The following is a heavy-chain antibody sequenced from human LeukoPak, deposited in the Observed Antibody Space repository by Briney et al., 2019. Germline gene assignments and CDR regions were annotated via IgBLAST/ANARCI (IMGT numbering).Heavy chain of an antibody. CDR3: ARIRGHYYGSGEKYYFDY. Sequence: SETLSLTCAVYGGSFSGYYWSWIRQPPGKGLEWIGEINHSGSTNYNPSLKSRVTISVDTSRNQFSLKLSSVTAADTAVYYCARIRGHYYGSGEKYYFDYWGQGTLVTVSS. D-gene: IGHD3-10*01. V-gene: IGHV4-34*01. CDR2: INHSGST. CDR1: GGSFSGYY. J-gene: IGHJ4*02.